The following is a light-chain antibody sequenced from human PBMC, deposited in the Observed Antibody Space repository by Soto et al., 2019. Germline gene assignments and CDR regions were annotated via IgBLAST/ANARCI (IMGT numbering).Light chain of an antibody. CDR1: SGHGNYV. J-gene: IGLJ2*01. CDR3: QTWDSGIVV. Sequence: QLVLTQSPSASAALGASVTLTCTLSSGHGNYVIAWHQQQPEKGRRYLMKVKSVGSHSKGDGLPDRFSGSSSGAERYLTISSLQSDDEADYYCQTWDSGIVVFGGGTKLTVL. CDR2: VKSVGSH. V-gene: IGLV4-69*01.